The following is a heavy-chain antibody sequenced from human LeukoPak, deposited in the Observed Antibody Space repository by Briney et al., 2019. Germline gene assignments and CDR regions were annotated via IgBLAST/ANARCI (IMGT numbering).Heavy chain of an antibody. J-gene: IGHJ6*02. CDR3: ARHDYDSSGYYGYHGMDV. V-gene: IGHV3-66*04. CDR1: GFTVSSNY. CDR2: IYSGGGT. D-gene: IGHD3-22*01. Sequence: GGSLRLSCAASGFTVSSNYMSWVRQAPGKGLEWVSVIYSGGGTYYADSVKGRFTISRDNSKNTLYLQMNSLRAEDTAVYYCARHDYDSSGYYGYHGMDVWGQGTTVTVSS.